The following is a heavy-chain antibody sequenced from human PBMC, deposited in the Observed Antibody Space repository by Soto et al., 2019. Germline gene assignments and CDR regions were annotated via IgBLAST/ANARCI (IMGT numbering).Heavy chain of an antibody. CDR1: GFTFSSYA. CDR2: ISGSGGST. J-gene: IGHJ6*02. V-gene: IGHV3-23*01. CDR3: AKDSNYDSSGYYYCPCVYYYYGMDV. Sequence: GGSLRLSCAASGFTFSSYAMRWVRQAPGKGLEWVSAISGSGGSTYYADSVKGRFTISRDNSKNTLYLQMNSLRAEDTAVYYCAKDSNYDSSGYYYCPCVYYYYGMDVWGQGTTVTVSS. D-gene: IGHD3-22*01.